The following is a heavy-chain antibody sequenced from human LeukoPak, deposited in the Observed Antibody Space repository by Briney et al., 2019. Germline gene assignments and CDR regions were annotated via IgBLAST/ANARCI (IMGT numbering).Heavy chain of an antibody. V-gene: IGHV4-39*01. CDR2: IYYSGNT. J-gene: IGHJ4*02. Sequence: TSETLSLPRNVSGGSISRSTDYWGSIRQPPGKGLEWNRPIYYSGNTYYNLPLKSRLTLSVDTSQGQLPLRQRSVTAADPGLYFCTRGSYYDLTGYRTFGEYWGQGALVTVSS. D-gene: IGHD3-9*01. CDR3: TRGSYYDLTGYRTFGEY. CDR1: GGSISRSTDY.